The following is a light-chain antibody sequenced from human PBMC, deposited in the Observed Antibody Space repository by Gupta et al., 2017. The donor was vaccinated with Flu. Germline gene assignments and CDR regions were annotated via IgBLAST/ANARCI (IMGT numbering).Light chain of an antibody. CDR1: NIGGKS. CDR2: ADT. J-gene: IGLJ2*01. CDR3: QVWDSSTDHVV. Sequence: SYVPTQPPSVSVAPGQTARITCGGNNIGGKSVHWYQQRPGQAPVLVVSADTDRPSGIPERFSGSNSGNTATLTISRVEAGDEADYYCQVWDSSTDHVVFGGGTKLTVL. V-gene: IGLV3-21*02.